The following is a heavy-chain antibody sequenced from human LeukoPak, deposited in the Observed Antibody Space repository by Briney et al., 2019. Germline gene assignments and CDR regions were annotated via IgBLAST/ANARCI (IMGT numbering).Heavy chain of an antibody. CDR2: ISASGGTT. J-gene: IGHJ6*03. Sequence: HPGGSLRLSCAPSGFTFSTYGMSWVRQAPGKGLEWVSGISASGGTTDYIDSVKGRFTISRDNAKNSLYLQMNSLRAEDTAVYYCARDPYSGGYGDYYYYYMDLWGQGTTVTISS. CDR1: GFTFSTYG. V-gene: IGHV3-23*01. CDR3: ARDPYSGGYGDYYYYYMDL. D-gene: IGHD1-26*01.